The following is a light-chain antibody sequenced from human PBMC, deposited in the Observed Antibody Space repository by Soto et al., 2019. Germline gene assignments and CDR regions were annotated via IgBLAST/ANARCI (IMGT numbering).Light chain of an antibody. CDR2: EVT. CDR1: SSDVGGYNY. Sequence: QSVLTQPASVSGSPGQSITISCTGTSSDVGGYNYVSWYQQHPGKAPKLMIYEVTNRPSGVSNRFSGSKSGNTASLTISGLQADDEADYYCSSYTSGITYVFGTGTKLTVL. CDR3: SSYTSGITYV. V-gene: IGLV2-14*01. J-gene: IGLJ1*01.